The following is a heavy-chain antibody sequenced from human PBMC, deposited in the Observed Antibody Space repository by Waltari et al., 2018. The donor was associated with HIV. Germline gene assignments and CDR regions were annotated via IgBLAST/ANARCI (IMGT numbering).Heavy chain of an antibody. Sequence: EVHLVESGGGLVQPGGSLRLTCTAPDATFSGYSMNWVRQAPGKGLEWISYISSRHSTMFYSDSVKGRFTISRDNAKNSLYLEMTNLRVEDTAVYYCATDFWSGHPDYWGQGTLVTVSS. V-gene: IGHV3-48*01. J-gene: IGHJ4*02. CDR2: ISSRHSTM. D-gene: IGHD3-3*01. CDR3: ATDFWSGHPDY. CDR1: DATFSGYS.